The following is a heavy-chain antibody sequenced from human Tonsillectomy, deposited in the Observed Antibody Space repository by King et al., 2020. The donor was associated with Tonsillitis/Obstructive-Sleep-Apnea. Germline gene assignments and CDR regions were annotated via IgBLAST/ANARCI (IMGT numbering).Heavy chain of an antibody. CDR2: FYYTGGN. V-gene: IGHV4-39*01. CDR1: GGSISSGNYY. CDR3: ARLRYASSQD. Sequence: QLQESGPGLVKPSETLSLTCTVSGGSISSGNYYWGWIRQPPGKGLEWIGSFYYTGGNYYNPSLKSRVTISVDTSKNQFSLKLSSVTAADTAVYYCARLRYASSQDWGQGTLVTVSS. J-gene: IGHJ4*02. D-gene: IGHD6-13*01.